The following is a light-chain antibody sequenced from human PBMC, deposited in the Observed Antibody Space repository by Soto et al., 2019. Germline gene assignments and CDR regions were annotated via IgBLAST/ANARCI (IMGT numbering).Light chain of an antibody. V-gene: IGLV2-14*01. J-gene: IGLJ1*01. CDR1: NNDVGGYNF. CDR3: SSYTSSSTLV. Sequence: QSALTQPAFVSGSPGQSITISCTGTNNDVGGYNFVSWYQQHPGKVPKLMIYDVTNRPSGVSNRFSGSKSGNTASLTISGLQAEDEADYYCSSYTSSSTLVFGTGTKVTV. CDR2: DVT.